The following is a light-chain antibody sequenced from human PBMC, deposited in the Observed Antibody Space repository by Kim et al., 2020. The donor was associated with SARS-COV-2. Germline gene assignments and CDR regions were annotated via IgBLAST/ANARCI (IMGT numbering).Light chain of an antibody. J-gene: IGLJ2*01. CDR1: SSDVGGYNS. CDR2: DVN. Sequence: GQSITISCTGTSSDVGGYNSVSWYQQHPGKAPKLMICDVNNRPSGVSIRFSGSKSGNKASLTISGLQAEDEADYYCSSYTDYNTVIFGGGTQLTVL. CDR3: SSYTDYNTVI. V-gene: IGLV2-14*03.